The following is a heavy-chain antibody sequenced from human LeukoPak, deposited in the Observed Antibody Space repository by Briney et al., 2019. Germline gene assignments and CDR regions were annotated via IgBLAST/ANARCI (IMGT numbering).Heavy chain of an antibody. Sequence: GGSLRLSCAASGFTFSDYYMSWIRQAPGKGLEWISYISSGGSTIYYADSVRGQFTISRDNAKNSLYLQMNSLRAEDTAVYYCARDLYGSGSSTSHFDYWGQGTLVTVSS. D-gene: IGHD3-10*01. CDR3: ARDLYGSGSSTSHFDY. CDR2: ISSGGSTI. V-gene: IGHV3-11*01. CDR1: GFTFSDYY. J-gene: IGHJ4*02.